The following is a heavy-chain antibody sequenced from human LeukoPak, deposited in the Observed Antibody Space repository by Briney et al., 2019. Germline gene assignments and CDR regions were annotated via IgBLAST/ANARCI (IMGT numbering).Heavy chain of an antibody. Sequence: PGGSLRLSCAASGFIFTNYFMSWVRQAPGKGLEWVASIKHDGSEKYYVDSVRGRFTISRDNTMNSLYLQMSSLRAEDTAVYYCATDRGWRTSGYYLHYFEYWGQGTLVTYSS. CDR3: ATDRGWRTSGYYLHYFEY. D-gene: IGHD3-3*01. CDR2: IKHDGSEK. V-gene: IGHV3-7*01. J-gene: IGHJ4*02. CDR1: GFIFTNYF.